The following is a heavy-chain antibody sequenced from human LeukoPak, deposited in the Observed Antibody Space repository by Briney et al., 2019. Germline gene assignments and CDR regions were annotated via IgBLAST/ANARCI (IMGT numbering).Heavy chain of an antibody. CDR2: IYYTGNT. CDR1: GGSISSSSYY. V-gene: IGHV4-39*01. J-gene: IGHJ4*02. CDR3: ANQPGFYYFDY. Sequence: SETLSLTCTVSGGSISSSSYYWGWIRQPPGKGLEWIGSIYYTGNTYYNPSLKRRVTISVDTSKNQFSLKLSSVTAPDTAVYYCANQPGFYYFDYWGQGTLVTVSS.